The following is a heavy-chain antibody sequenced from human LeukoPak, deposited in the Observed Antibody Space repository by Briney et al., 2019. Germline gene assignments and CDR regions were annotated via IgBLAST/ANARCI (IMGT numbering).Heavy chain of an antibody. Sequence: SVKVSCKASGGTFSSYAISWVRQAPGQGLEWMGGIIPIFGTANYAQKFQGRVTITADESTSTAYMELSSLSSEDTAVYYCARSRGDGLLGIDYWGQGTLVTVSS. CDR1: GGTFSSYA. J-gene: IGHJ4*02. CDR2: IIPIFGTA. V-gene: IGHV1-69*01. D-gene: IGHD3/OR15-3a*01. CDR3: ARSRGDGLLGIDY.